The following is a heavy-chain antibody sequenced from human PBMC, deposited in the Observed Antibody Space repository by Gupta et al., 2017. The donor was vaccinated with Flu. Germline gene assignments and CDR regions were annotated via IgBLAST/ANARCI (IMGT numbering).Heavy chain of an antibody. V-gene: IGHV1-2*04. J-gene: IGHJ4*02. Sequence: QVQLVQSGAEVKKPGASVKVSCKASGYTFTGHYMHWVRQAPGQGLEWMGWINPNSGGTNYAQNFQGWVTMTRDTSISTAYMELSRLRSDDTAVYYCARTPGPYCSGGSCYSRELTFDYWGQGTLVTVSS. CDR1: GYTFTGHY. CDR2: INPNSGGT. D-gene: IGHD2-15*01. CDR3: ARTPGPYCSGGSCYSRELTFDY.